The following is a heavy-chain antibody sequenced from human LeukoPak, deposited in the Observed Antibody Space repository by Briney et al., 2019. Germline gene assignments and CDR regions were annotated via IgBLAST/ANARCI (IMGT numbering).Heavy chain of an antibody. CDR3: ARSSPFYYYYYMDV. J-gene: IGHJ6*03. Sequence: GGSLRLSCAASGFTFSSYAMSWVRQAPGKGLEWVSGINWNGGSTGYADSVKGRFTISRDNAKNSLYLQMNSLRAEDTALYYCARSSPFYYYYYMDVWGKGTTVTVSS. V-gene: IGHV3-20*04. CDR2: INWNGGST. CDR1: GFTFSSYA. D-gene: IGHD6-6*01.